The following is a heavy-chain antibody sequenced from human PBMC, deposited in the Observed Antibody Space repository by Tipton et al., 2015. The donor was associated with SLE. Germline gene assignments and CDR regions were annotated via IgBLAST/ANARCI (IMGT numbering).Heavy chain of an antibody. J-gene: IGHJ6*04. CDR1: GYSISSGYY. Sequence: TLSLTCTVSGYSISSGYYWGWIRQPPGKGLEWIGSIYHSGSTYYNPSLKSRVTISVDTSKNQFSLKLSSVTAADTAVYYCARDTRKYTNWWRGLDVWGKGTTVTVSS. CDR2: IYHSGST. D-gene: IGHD2-8*02. CDR3: ARDTRKYTNWWRGLDV. V-gene: IGHV4-38-2*02.